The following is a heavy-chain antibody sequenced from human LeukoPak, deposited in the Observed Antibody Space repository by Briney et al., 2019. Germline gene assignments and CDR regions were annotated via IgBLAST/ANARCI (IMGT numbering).Heavy chain of an antibody. CDR1: GFNFEAYA. CDR3: VRATGYDARRYAFEI. V-gene: IGHV3-9*01. Sequence: GGSLRLSCAASGFNFEAYAMHWVRQAPGKGPEWVSGINWNSDDIGYADSVKGRFTISRDNAKNSLLLQMNSLRPGGTALYYCVRATGYDARRYAFEIWGQGTMVTVSS. D-gene: IGHD5-12*01. J-gene: IGHJ3*02. CDR2: INWNSDDI.